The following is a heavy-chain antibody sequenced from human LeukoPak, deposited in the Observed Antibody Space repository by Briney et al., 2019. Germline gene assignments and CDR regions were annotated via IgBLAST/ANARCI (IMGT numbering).Heavy chain of an antibody. CDR3: AKDLERRYFDWVPIGY. Sequence: GGSLRLSCAASGFTFSSYAMSWVRQAPGKGLEWVSAISGSGGSTYYADSVKGRFTISRDDSKNTLYLQMNSLRAEDTAVYYCAKDLERRYFDWVPIGYWGQGTLVTVSS. V-gene: IGHV3-23*01. J-gene: IGHJ4*02. CDR2: ISGSGGST. CDR1: GFTFSSYA. D-gene: IGHD3-9*01.